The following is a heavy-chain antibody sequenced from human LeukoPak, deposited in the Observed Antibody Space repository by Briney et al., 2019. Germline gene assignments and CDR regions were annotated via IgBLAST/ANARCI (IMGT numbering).Heavy chain of an antibody. V-gene: IGHV1-2*06. D-gene: IGHD3-22*01. CDR3: ARGYYFYFDY. CDR2: INPNSGGT. Sequence: ASVTVSCTASGYTFTGYYMHWVRQAPGQGLEWMGRINPNSGGTNYAQKFQGRVTMTRDTSISTAYMELSRLRSDDTAVYYCARGYYFYFDYWGQGTLVTVSS. CDR1: GYTFTGYY. J-gene: IGHJ4*02.